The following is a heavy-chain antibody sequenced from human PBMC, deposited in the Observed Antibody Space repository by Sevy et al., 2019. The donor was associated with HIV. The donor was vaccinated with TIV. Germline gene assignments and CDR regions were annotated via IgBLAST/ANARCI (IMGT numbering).Heavy chain of an antibody. V-gene: IGHV3-74*01. CDR3: ARDLRGSRDY. D-gene: IGHD3-10*01. CDR1: GFTFSSYW. J-gene: IGHJ4*02. Sequence: GGSLRLSCAASGFTFSSYWMHWVRQAPGEGLVGVSRINTDGGITNYADSVKGRFTISRDNAKNTLYLQMNSLRAEDTAVYYCARDLRGSRDYWGQGSLVTVSS. CDR2: INTDGGIT.